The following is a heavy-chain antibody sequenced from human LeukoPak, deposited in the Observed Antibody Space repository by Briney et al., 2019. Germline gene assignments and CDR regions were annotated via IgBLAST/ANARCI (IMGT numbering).Heavy chain of an antibody. D-gene: IGHD5-12*01. J-gene: IGHJ4*02. CDR3: ARALEGGDGYNSGY. CDR2: MNPNSGNT. V-gene: IGHV1-8*01. Sequence: ASVKVSCKASGYTFTSYDINWVRQATGQGLEWMGWMNPNSGNTGYAQKFQGRVTMTRNTSISTAYMELSSLRSEDTAVYYCARALEGGDGYNSGYWGQGTLVTVSP. CDR1: GYTFTSYD.